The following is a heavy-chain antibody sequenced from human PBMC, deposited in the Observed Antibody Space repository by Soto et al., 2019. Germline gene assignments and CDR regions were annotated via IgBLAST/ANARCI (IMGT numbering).Heavy chain of an antibody. J-gene: IGHJ4*02. Sequence: SVKVSCKASRGSFSCYAFSLVRQAPGQGHEWMGGIIPIFGTADYAQKFQGRVTSTADESTSTAYMELSSLRSEDTAVYYCARGPRPFYYDSSGYPFDYWGQGTLVTVSS. D-gene: IGHD3-22*01. CDR3: ARGPRPFYYDSSGYPFDY. CDR1: RGSFSCYA. V-gene: IGHV1-69*13. CDR2: IIPIFGTA.